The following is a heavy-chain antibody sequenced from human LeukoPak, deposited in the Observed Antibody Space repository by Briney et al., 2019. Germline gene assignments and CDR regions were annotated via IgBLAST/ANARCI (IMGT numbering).Heavy chain of an antibody. V-gene: IGHV1-2*02. Sequence: ASVKVSCKASGYNFTDYYLHWVRQAPGQGLEWMGWINPKNGGTYCAEKFQGRVTMTRDTSITTVYMELSRLRSDDTAIYYCATDITALDYWGQGTLVTVSS. D-gene: IGHD3-10*01. CDR3: ATDITALDY. CDR2: INPKNGGT. CDR1: GYNFTDYY. J-gene: IGHJ4*02.